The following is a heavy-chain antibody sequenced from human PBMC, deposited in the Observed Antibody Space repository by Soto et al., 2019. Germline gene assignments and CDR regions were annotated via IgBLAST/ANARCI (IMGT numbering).Heavy chain of an antibody. CDR1: GFTFSSYA. D-gene: IGHD3-9*01. CDR2: ISNNGGST. J-gene: IGHJ4*02. CDR3: AKDESAGYYYFDY. V-gene: IGHV3-23*01. Sequence: GGSLRLSCAASGFTFSSYAMSWVRQAPGKGLEWVSVISNNGGSTYYADSVKGRFTISRDNSKNTLYLQMNSLRAEDTVVYYCAKDESAGYYYFDYWGQGTLVTVSS.